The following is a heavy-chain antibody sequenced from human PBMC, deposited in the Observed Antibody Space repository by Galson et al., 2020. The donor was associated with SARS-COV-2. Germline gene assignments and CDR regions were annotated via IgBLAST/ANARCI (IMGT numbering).Heavy chain of an antibody. CDR2: IWYDGSNK. V-gene: IGHV3-33*01. J-gene: IGHJ3*02. CDR1: GFTFSSYD. CDR3: ARRELYCSSTSCYSIFDI. D-gene: IGHD2-2*02. Sequence: GGSLRLSCAASGFTFSSYDMHWVRQAPGKGLEWVAVIWYDGSNKYYADSVKGRFTISRDNSKNTLYLQMNSLRAEDTAVYYCARRELYCSSTSCYSIFDIWGQGTMVTVSS.